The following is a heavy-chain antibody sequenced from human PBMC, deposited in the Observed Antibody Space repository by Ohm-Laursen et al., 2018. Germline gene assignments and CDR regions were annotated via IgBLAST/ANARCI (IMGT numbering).Heavy chain of an antibody. Sequence: GSLRLSCTASGFSISNYWMTWVRQTPESGLAWVANMNEPGSGIFYVDSVKGRFTNSRDNTKNSLYLQMNSLRAEDRAVYYCARDTPNYKTISGVVSALGMDVWGQGTTVTVSS. D-gene: IGHD3-3*01. CDR1: GFSISNYW. V-gene: IGHV3-7*01. J-gene: IGHJ6*02. CDR2: MNEPGSGI. CDR3: ARDTPNYKTISGVVSALGMDV.